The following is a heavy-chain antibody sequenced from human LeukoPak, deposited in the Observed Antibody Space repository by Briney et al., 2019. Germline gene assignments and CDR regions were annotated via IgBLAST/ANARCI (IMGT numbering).Heavy chain of an antibody. CDR1: GGSFSGYY. CDR2: INHSGST. CDR3: ARGRRYYYASSGYYMDV. V-gene: IGHV4-34*01. J-gene: IGHJ6*02. D-gene: IGHD3-22*01. Sequence: SETLSLTCAVYGGSFSGYYWSWIRQPPGKGLEWIGEINHSGSTNYNPSLKSRVTISVDTSKNQFSLKLSSVTAADTAVYYCARGRRYYYASSGYYMDVWGQGTTVTVSS.